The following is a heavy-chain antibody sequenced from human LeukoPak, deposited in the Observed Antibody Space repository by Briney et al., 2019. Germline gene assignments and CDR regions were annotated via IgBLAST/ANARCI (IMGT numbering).Heavy chain of an antibody. V-gene: IGHV3-15*01. J-gene: IGHJ4*02. Sequence: SGGSLRLSCAASGFTFSDAWMSWVRQAPGKGLEWVGRIKSKTYGVTTDYAAPVQGRFSISRDDSINTLYLQMNSLKTEDTAVYYCTRHPPSFDYWGQGTLVTVSS. CDR3: TRHPPSFDY. CDR1: GFTFSDAW. CDR2: IKSKTYGVTT.